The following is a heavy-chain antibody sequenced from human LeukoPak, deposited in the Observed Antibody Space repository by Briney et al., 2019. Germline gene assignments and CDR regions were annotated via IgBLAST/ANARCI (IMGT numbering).Heavy chain of an antibody. Sequence: GGSLRLSCAASGFTVSSNYMSWVRQAPGKGLEWVSVIYSGGSTYCADSVKGRFTISRDNSKNTLYLQMNSLRAEDTAVYYCARDRANLGEFDYWGQGTLVTVSS. D-gene: IGHD3-10*01. CDR3: ARDRANLGEFDY. CDR2: IYSGGST. J-gene: IGHJ4*02. V-gene: IGHV3-53*01. CDR1: GFTVSSNY.